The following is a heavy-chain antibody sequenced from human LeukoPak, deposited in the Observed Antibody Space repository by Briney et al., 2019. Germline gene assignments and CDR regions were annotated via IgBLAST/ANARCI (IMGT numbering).Heavy chain of an antibody. CDR1: RFTSSDYY. V-gene: IGHV3-11*05. J-gene: IGHJ3*01. CDR2: IRSSMDYA. D-gene: IGHD2-8*01. CDR3: ARVGYYDL. Sequence: GGSLRLSCAPSRFTSSDYYTSCIRPALEDGLEWGSYIRSSMDYANNADSVKGRFTISSDNAKNSLYLQMNSLRAEDTAVYYCARVGYYDLWGQGTMVTVS.